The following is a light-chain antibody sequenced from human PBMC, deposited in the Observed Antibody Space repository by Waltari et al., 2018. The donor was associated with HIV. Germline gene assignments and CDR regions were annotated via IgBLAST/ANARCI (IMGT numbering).Light chain of an antibody. V-gene: IGKV3D-11*02. J-gene: IGKJ4*01. Sequence: DIVLTQSPATLSLSPGERATLSCRASQNVDNYLAWYQQKPGQAPRLPIYDASNRATGIPARFSGSGAGTDFTLTISSLEPEDVAVYYCQQYYSTPLTFGGGTKVEIK. CDR1: QNVDNY. CDR2: DAS. CDR3: QQYYSTPLT.